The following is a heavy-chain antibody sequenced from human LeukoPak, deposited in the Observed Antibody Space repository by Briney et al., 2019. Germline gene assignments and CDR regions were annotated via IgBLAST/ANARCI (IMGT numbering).Heavy chain of an antibody. D-gene: IGHD3-16*02. CDR3: ARGDDYVWGSYPLY. V-gene: IGHV1-8*01. CDR2: MNPNSGNT. Sequence: ASVKVSFKASGYTFTSFDMNWVRQATGQGLEWMGWMNPNSGNTGYAQKFQGRVTMTRNTSISTAYMELSSLRSEDTAVYYCARGDDYVWGSYPLYWGQGTLVTVSS. J-gene: IGHJ4*02. CDR1: GYTFTSFD.